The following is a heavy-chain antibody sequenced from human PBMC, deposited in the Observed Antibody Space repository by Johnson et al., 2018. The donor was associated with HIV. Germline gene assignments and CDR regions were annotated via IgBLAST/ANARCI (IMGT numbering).Heavy chain of an antibody. V-gene: IGHV3-33*08. CDR3: ASLGLDLLVKAPLSVVFDAFDI. J-gene: IGHJ3*02. CDR1: GFTFSSYA. CDR2: IRYDGSNK. Sequence: QVQLVESGGGVVQPGRSLRLSCAASGFTFSSYAMHWVRQAPGKGLEWVAFIRYDGSNKYYADSVKGRFTISRDNSKNTLHLQMNSLRAEDTAVYYCASLGLDLLVKAPLSVVFDAFDIWGQGTMVTVSS. D-gene: IGHD3-16*01.